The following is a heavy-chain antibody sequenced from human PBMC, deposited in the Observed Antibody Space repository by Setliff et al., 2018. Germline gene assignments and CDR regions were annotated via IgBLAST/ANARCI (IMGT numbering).Heavy chain of an antibody. J-gene: IGHJ4*02. CDR1: GFTFSSSS. CDR2: INGGGTAT. CDR3: AKYTRVVTTTCVDY. Sequence: GGSLRLSCAASGFTFSSSSMTWVRQAPGKGLEWVSAINGGGTATYYADSVKGRFTISRDNSKNTLYLQMNSLRAEDTAVYYCAKYTRVVTTTCVDYWGQGTLVTV. V-gene: IGHV3-23*01. D-gene: IGHD2-15*01.